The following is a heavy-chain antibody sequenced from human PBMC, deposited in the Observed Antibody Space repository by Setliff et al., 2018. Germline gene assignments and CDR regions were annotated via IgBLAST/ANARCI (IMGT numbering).Heavy chain of an antibody. D-gene: IGHD2-21*02. V-gene: IGHV3-48*01. CDR3: ARVSTVTVRH. CDR1: GFSFSGYG. J-gene: IGHJ4*02. Sequence: GGSLRLSCATSGFSFSGYGMNWVRQAPGKGLEWVSFISGSGTTTHYADSVKGRFTISRDNARNSLYLQMNSLTAEDTAVYYCARVSTVTVRHWGQGTLVTVSS. CDR2: ISGSGTTT.